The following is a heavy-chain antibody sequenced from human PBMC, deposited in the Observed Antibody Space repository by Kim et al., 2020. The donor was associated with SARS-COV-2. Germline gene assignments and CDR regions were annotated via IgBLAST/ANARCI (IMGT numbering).Heavy chain of an antibody. V-gene: IGHV6-1*01. Sequence: WYSDYAESVRGRISINPDTSKNQFSLQLNSVTPEDTAVYYCARNNYLDYWGQGTLVTVSS. CDR3: ARNNYLDY. J-gene: IGHJ4*02. CDR2: WYS.